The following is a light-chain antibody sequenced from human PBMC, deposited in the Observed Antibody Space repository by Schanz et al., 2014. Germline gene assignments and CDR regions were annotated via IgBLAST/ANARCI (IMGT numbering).Light chain of an antibody. V-gene: IGKV3-11*01. CDR1: QSVSSY. CDR2: GAS. Sequence: DIVLTQSPATLSLSPGERATLSCRASQSVSSYLAWYQHIPGQAPRLLIYGASTRATGIPDRFIGSGSGTDFTLTITRLEPEDFAVFYCQQFIDVPWTFGQGTKVEVK. J-gene: IGKJ1*01. CDR3: QQFIDVPWT.